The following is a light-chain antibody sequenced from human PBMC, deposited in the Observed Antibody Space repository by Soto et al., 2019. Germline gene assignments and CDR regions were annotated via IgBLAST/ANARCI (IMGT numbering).Light chain of an antibody. V-gene: IGKV3-15*01. CDR2: GAS. CDR1: QRISSN. J-gene: IGKJ2*01. Sequence: EIVLIQSPATLSLSPGERATLSCRASQRISSNVAWYQQKPGQAPRLLIYGASTRATGVPARFSGGGSGTEFTLTISSLQSEDFAVYFCQQYKDWPPYTFGQGTKLEIK. CDR3: QQYKDWPPYT.